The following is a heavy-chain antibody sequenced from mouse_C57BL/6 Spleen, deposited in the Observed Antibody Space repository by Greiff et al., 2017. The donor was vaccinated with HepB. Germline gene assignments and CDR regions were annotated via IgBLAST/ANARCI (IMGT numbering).Heavy chain of an antibody. J-gene: IGHJ4*01. CDR2: IHPNSGST. V-gene: IGHV1-64*01. D-gene: IGHD1-1*01. CDR1: GYTFTSSW. CDR3: ARALLRNYAMDY. Sequence: VQLQQSGAELVKPGASVKLSCKASGYTFTSSWMHWVKQRPGQGLEWIGMIHPNSGSTNYNEKFKSKATLTVDKSSSTAYMQLSSLTSEDSAVYYCARALLRNYAMDYWGQGTSVTVSS.